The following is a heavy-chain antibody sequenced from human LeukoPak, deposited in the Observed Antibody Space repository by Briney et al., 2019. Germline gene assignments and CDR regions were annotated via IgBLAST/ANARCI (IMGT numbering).Heavy chain of an antibody. Sequence: SETLSLTCTVSGGSMSSYYWGWIRQPPGKGLEWIGYIYYSGSTNYNPSLKSRVTISVDTSKNQFSLKLSSVTAADTAVYYCARHGPRIAVAGSNWFDPWGQGTLVTVSS. CDR1: GGSMSSYY. D-gene: IGHD6-19*01. CDR3: ARHGPRIAVAGSNWFDP. V-gene: IGHV4-59*08. J-gene: IGHJ5*02. CDR2: IYYSGST.